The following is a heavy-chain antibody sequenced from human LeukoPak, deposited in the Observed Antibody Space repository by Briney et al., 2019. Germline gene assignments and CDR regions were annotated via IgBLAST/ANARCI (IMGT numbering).Heavy chain of an antibody. CDR2: IYSSGST. CDR1: GGSISSYY. J-gene: IGHJ3*02. Sequence: SETLSLTCTLSGGSISSYYWSWIRQPPGKGLEWIGYIYSSGSTNYNPSLKSRLTISVDTSKNQFSLKLSSATAADTAVYYCARLLKASGVALMIGDTLRAFDIWGQGTVVTVSS. V-gene: IGHV4-59*08. CDR3: ARLLKASGVALMIGDTLRAFDI. D-gene: IGHD3-22*01.